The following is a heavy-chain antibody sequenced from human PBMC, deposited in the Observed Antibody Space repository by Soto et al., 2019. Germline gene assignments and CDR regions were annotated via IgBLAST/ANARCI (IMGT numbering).Heavy chain of an antibody. CDR3: ARRGDGSGWANDY. D-gene: IGHD6-19*01. J-gene: IGHJ4*02. Sequence: SETLSLTCSFSGCSVSSGSFYWGWIRQPPGKGLEWIGNVYYNGDTSYNPSLKSRVTISVDTSKNQFSLELSSVTAADTAVYYCARRGDGSGWANDYWSQGTLVTVSS. CDR2: VYYNGDT. V-gene: IGHV4-39*07. CDR1: GCSVSSGSFY.